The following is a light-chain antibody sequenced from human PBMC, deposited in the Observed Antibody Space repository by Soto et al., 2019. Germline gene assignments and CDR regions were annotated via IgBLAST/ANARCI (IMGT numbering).Light chain of an antibody. J-gene: IGLJ3*02. CDR3: CSYVGSRTWV. V-gene: IGLV2-23*02. Sequence: QSALTQTASVSGSPGQSITISCAGTSSDVGSHSLISWYQQHPGKAPKLIIYQVTERPSGVSDRFSGSKSGNTASLTISGFQAEAEANYYCCSYVGSRTWVFGGGTKSPS. CDR1: SSDVGSHSL. CDR2: QVT.